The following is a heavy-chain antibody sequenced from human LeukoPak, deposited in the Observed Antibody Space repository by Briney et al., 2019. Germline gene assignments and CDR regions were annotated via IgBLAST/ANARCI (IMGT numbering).Heavy chain of an antibody. CDR2: VSGADGTT. CDR3: AREGATAGSGYYFDY. V-gene: IGHV3-23*01. J-gene: IGHJ4*02. CDR1: GFTFSAYG. Sequence: GGSLRLSCAASGFTFSAYGMSWVRQSPRKGLEWVSGVSGADGTTYYADSVKGRFTISRDNSKSTLYLQMNNLRAEDTAVYYCAREGATAGSGYYFDYWGQGSLVTVSS. D-gene: IGHD6-13*01.